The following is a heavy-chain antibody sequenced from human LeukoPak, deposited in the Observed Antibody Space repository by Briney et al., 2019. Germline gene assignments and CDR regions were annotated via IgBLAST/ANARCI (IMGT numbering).Heavy chain of an antibody. CDR1: GGSISSYY. V-gene: IGHV4-59*01. CDR2: IYYSGST. D-gene: IGHD3-22*01. J-gene: IGHJ4*02. CDR3: ARAGGVVAAIGHFDY. Sequence: SETLSLTCTVSGGSISSYYWSWIRQPPGKGLEWIGYIYYSGSTNYNPSLKSRVTISVDTSKNQFSLKLSSVTAADTAVYYCARAGGVVAAIGHFDYWGQGTLVTVSS.